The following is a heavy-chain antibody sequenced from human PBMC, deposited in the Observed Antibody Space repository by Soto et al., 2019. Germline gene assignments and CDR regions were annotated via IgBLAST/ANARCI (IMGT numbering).Heavy chain of an antibody. CDR3: ARDQPVACYYDSSGYYVFDAFDI. D-gene: IGHD3-22*01. Sequence: EVQLVESGGGLVQPGGSLRLSCAASGFTFSSYSMNWVRQAPGKGLEWVSYISSSSSTIYYADSVKGRFTISRDNAKNSLYLQMNSLRAEDTAVYYCARDQPVACYYDSSGYYVFDAFDIWGQGTMVTVSS. CDR2: ISSSSSTI. CDR1: GFTFSSYS. J-gene: IGHJ3*02. V-gene: IGHV3-48*01.